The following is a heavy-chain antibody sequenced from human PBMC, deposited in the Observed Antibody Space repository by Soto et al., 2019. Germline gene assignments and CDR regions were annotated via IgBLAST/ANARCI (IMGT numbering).Heavy chain of an antibody. D-gene: IGHD6-13*01. CDR2: ISGSGSPV. CDR1: GFTFSDCN. J-gene: IGHJ5*02. Sequence: GGSLRLSCAASGFTFSDCNMNWVRQAPGKGLEWLSYISGSGSPVFYADSVKGRFTISRDNARNSLYLQMNSLRADDTAIYYCARGIGSSWFFLWGQGTLVTVSS. CDR3: ARGIGSSWFFL. V-gene: IGHV3-48*01.